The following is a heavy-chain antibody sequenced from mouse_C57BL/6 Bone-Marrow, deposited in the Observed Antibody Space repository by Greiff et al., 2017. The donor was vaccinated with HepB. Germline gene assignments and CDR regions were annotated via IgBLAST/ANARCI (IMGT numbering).Heavy chain of an antibody. D-gene: IGHD1-1*01. CDR1: GYTFTSYW. V-gene: IGHV1-64*01. Sequence: QVHVKQPGAELVKPGASVKLSCKASGYTFTSYWMHWVKQRPGQGLEWIGMIHPNSGSTNYNEKFKSKATLTVDKSSSTAYMQLSSLTSEDSAVYYCARDTTVVANRYFDVWGTGTTVTVSS. CDR3: ARDTTVVANRYFDV. J-gene: IGHJ1*03. CDR2: IHPNSGST.